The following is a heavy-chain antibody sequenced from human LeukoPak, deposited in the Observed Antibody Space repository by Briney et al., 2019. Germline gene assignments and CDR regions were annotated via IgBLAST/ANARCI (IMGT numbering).Heavy chain of an antibody. Sequence: SDTLSLTCTVSGGSISSYYWSWIRQPPGKGLEWIGYIYYSGSTNYNPSLKSRVTISVDTSKNEFSLKLRSVTAADTAVYYCARTAGIAVAGSRQYFDYWGQGTLVTVSS. CDR3: ARTAGIAVAGSRQYFDY. CDR1: GGSISSYY. D-gene: IGHD6-19*01. CDR2: IYYSGST. V-gene: IGHV4-59*08. J-gene: IGHJ4*02.